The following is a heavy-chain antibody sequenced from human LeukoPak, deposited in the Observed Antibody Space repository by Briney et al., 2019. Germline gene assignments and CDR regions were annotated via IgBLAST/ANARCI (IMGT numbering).Heavy chain of an antibody. CDR1: GYTFSNAW. V-gene: IGHV3-21*01. D-gene: IGHD1-26*01. CDR2: ISSSSSYI. CDR3: ASGGWELLPVDY. J-gene: IGHJ4*02. Sequence: GGSLRLSCAASGYTFSNAWMSWVRQAPGKGLEWVSSISSSSSYIYYADSVKGRFTISRDNAKNSLYLQMNSLRAEDTAVYYCASGGWELLPVDYWGQGTLVTVSS.